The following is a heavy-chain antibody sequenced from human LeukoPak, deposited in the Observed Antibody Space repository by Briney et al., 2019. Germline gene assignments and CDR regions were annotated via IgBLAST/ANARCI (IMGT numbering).Heavy chain of an antibody. J-gene: IGHJ3*02. V-gene: IGHV1-2*04. CDR2: INPISGGT. CDR3: AREGYDLDAFDI. D-gene: IGHD3-22*01. Sequence: ASVKVSCKASGYTFTNYYIHWVRQAPGQGLEWIGWINPISGGTNYAQTFQGWVTMTRDTSISTAYMELRLRSDDTAIYYCAREGYDLDAFDIWGQGTMVTVSS. CDR1: GYTFTNYY.